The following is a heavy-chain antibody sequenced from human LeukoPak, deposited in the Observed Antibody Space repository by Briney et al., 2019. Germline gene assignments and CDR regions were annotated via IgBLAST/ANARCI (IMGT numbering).Heavy chain of an antibody. Sequence: GGSLRLSCAASGFTFSSYWMSWVRQAPGKGLEWVSYISSSGSTIYYADSVNGRFTISRDNAKNSLYLQMNSLRAEDTAVYYCARVNYYDSSGYQRASDFDYWGQGTLVTVSS. D-gene: IGHD3-22*01. CDR1: GFTFSSYW. CDR3: ARVNYYDSSGYQRASDFDY. CDR2: ISSSGSTI. J-gene: IGHJ4*02. V-gene: IGHV3-48*04.